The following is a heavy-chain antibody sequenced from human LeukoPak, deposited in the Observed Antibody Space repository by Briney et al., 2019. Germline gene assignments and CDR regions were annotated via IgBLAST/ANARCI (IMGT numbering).Heavy chain of an antibody. CDR2: IKQDGSGK. D-gene: IGHD3-22*01. Sequence: PGGSLRLSCAASGFTFSSYWMSWVRQAPGKGLEWVANIKQDGSGKYYVDSVKGRFTISRDNAKNSLYLQMNSLRAEDTAVYYCARDTRITMIVVVSALDYWGQGTLVTVSS. CDR3: ARDTRITMIVVVSALDY. V-gene: IGHV3-7*01. J-gene: IGHJ4*02. CDR1: GFTFSSYW.